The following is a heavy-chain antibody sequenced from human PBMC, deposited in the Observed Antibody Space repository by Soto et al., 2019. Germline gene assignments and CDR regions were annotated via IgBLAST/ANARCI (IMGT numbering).Heavy chain of an antibody. CDR1: GFTFSTYS. CDR3: ARGIAAAGGRHFDY. D-gene: IGHD6-13*01. J-gene: IGHJ4*02. V-gene: IGHV3-48*02. CDR2: ISSSTTTI. Sequence: GGSLRLSCAAPGFTFSTYSMNWVRQAPGKGLEWVSYISSSTTTIYYADSVKGRFTISRDNAKNSLYLQMNSLRDEDTAVYYCARGIAAAGGRHFDYWGQGTLVTVSS.